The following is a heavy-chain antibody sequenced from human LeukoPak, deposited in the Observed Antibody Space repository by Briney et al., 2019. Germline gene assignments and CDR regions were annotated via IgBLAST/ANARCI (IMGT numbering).Heavy chain of an antibody. V-gene: IGHV3-9*03. CDR1: GFTFDDYA. D-gene: IGHD3-10*01. J-gene: IGHJ4*02. CDR2: ISWNSGSI. CDR3: AKGTYGSGSYFDY. Sequence: PGRSLRLSCAASGFTFDDYAMHWVRQAPGKGLEWVSGISWNSGSIGYADSVKGRFTISRDNAKNSLYLQMNSLRAEDMALYYCAKGTYGSGSYFDYWGQGTLVTVSS.